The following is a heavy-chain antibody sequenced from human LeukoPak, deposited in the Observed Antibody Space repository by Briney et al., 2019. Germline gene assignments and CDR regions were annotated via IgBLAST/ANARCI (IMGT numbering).Heavy chain of an antibody. V-gene: IGHV1-2*06. CDR3: TRDPGSYCSDGSCSFDY. CDR1: GYTFNDHY. CDR2: ISPKSENT. Sequence: ASVKVSCKASGYTFNDHYMHWVRQAPGQGLEWMGRISPKSENTNYAQKFQGRVTMTWDTSISTAYMDLSRLTSDDTAVYYCTRDPGSYCSDGSCSFDYWGQGALVTVSS. D-gene: IGHD2-15*01. J-gene: IGHJ4*02.